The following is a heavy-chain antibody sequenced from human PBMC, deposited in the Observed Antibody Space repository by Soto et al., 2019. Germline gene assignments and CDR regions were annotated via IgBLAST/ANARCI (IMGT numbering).Heavy chain of an antibody. J-gene: IGHJ4*02. CDR3: ARRVYNDLLTGWHFDY. Sequence: SETLSLTCTVSGGSIRTYYWSWIRQPPGKGLEWIGYIYYGGSTNYNPSLKSRVTISVDTSKNQFSLKLTSVTAADTAAYYCARRVYNDLLTGWHFDYWGQRILVTVSS. D-gene: IGHD3-9*01. CDR1: GGSIRTYY. V-gene: IGHV4-59*12. CDR2: IYYGGST.